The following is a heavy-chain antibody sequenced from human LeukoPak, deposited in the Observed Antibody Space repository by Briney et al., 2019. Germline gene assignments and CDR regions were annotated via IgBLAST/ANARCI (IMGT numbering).Heavy chain of an antibody. J-gene: IGHJ4*02. CDR3: ARESTTVTSRSYFDY. Sequence: GGSLRLSCAASGFTFSSYWMSWVRQAPGKGLEWVANIKQDGSEKCYVDSVKGRFTISRDNAKNSLYLQMNSLRAEDTAVYYCARESTTVTSRSYFDYWGQGTLVTVSS. D-gene: IGHD4-17*01. CDR1: GFTFSSYW. V-gene: IGHV3-7*03. CDR2: IKQDGSEK.